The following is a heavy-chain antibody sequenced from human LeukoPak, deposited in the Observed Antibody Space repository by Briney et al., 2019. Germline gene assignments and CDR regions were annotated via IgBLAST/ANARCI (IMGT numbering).Heavy chain of an antibody. V-gene: IGHV3-30*02. CDR3: AKDHPPGIVAIGIFDY. CDR2: IQDDGSNK. CDR1: GFTFSSYG. J-gene: IGHJ4*02. Sequence: PGGSLRLSCAASGFTFSSYGMHWVRQAPGKGLEWVTFIQDDGSNKYYADSVEGRFTISRDKYKNTLYLHMNSLRAEDTAVYYCAKDHPPGIVAIGIFDYWGQGTLVTVSS. D-gene: IGHD5-12*01.